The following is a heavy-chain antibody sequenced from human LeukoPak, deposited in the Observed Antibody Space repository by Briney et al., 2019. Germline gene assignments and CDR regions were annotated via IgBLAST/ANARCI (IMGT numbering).Heavy chain of an antibody. J-gene: IGHJ4*02. CDR2: MFYTGST. Sequence: SETLSLTCTVSGGSITSYYRSWIRQPPGKGLEWIGYMFYTGSTNYNPSLKSRVTISVDTSKNQFSLKLSSVTAADTAVYYCARVRGGCPIDYWGQGTLVTVSS. V-gene: IGHV4-59*01. CDR1: GGSITSYY. CDR3: ARVRGGCPIDY. D-gene: IGHD6-19*01.